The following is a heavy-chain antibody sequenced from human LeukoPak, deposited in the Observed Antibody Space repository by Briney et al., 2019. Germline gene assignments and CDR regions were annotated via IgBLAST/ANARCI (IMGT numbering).Heavy chain of an antibody. D-gene: IGHD6-19*01. V-gene: IGHV4-39*07. CDR3: EAYSSGWYVALDY. CDR1: GASVSSSNYY. Sequence: PSETLSLTCTVSGASVSSSNYYWGWIRQPPGKGLEWVGSVYYTGSTYYNPSLKSRVTILVDTSKNQFSLKLSSVTAADTAVYYCEAYSSGWYVALDYWGQGTLVTVSS. CDR2: VYYTGST. J-gene: IGHJ4*02.